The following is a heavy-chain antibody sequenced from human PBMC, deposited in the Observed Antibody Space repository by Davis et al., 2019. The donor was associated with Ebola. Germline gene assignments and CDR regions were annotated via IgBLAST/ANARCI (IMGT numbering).Heavy chain of an antibody. J-gene: IGHJ4*02. D-gene: IGHD3-9*01. CDR1: GFTFSSFA. CDR3: AKEEGPTYYDILTGYYPFDY. Sequence: PGGSLRLSCAASGFTFSSFAMHWVRQAPGKGLEWVSVIYSGGSTYYADSVKGRFTISRDNSKNTLYLQMNSLRAEDTAVYYCAKEEGPTYYDILTGYYPFDYWGQGTLVTVSS. CDR2: IYSGGST. V-gene: IGHV3-NL1*01.